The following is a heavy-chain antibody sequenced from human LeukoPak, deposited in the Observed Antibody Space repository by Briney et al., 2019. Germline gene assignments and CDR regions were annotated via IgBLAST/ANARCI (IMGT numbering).Heavy chain of an antibody. D-gene: IGHD2-2*01. CDR1: GGSISSGSYS. J-gene: IGHJ6*03. Sequence: PSETLSLTCTVSGGSISSGSYSWSWIRQPAGKGLEWIGRIYTSGSTNYNPSLKRRVTLSVDTCQHQSYLQLSSVTAADSPGYYCAAHCTSNSCYRSPNMDVWGKGTTVTVSS. V-gene: IGHV4-61*02. CDR2: IYTSGST. CDR3: AAHCTSNSCYRSPNMDV.